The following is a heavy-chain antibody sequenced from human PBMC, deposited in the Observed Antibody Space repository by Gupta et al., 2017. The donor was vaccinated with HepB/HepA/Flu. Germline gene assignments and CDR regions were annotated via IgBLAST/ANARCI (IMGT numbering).Heavy chain of an antibody. D-gene: IGHD2/OR15-2a*01. Sequence: QGQLVESGGGVVQPGRSLRLSCAASDFSFSTSAMHWVRQAPGRGLEWVALISYDGSNKDYADSVKGRFTISRDNSKNTLYLQMNSLRAEDTAVYYCARDLLLMSYGMDVWGQGTTVTVSS. J-gene: IGHJ6*02. CDR2: ISYDGSNK. CDR1: DFSFSTSA. V-gene: IGHV3-30-3*01. CDR3: ARDLLLMSYGMDV.